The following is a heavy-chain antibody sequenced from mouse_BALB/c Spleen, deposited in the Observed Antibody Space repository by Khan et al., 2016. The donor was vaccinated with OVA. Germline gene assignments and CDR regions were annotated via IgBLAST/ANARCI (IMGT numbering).Heavy chain of an antibody. CDR2: IWAGGST. V-gene: IGHV2-9*02. J-gene: IGHJ2*01. CDR3: ARLEDI. CDR1: GFSLTSYG. D-gene: IGHD1-3*01. Sequence: QVQLKESGPGLVAPSQSLSITCTVPGFSLTSYGVHWVRQPPGKGLEWLGVIWAGGSTNYNSALMSRLSISKDNSKSQVFLKMNGLQIGDPAMYYCARLEDIWGQGTTLTVSS.